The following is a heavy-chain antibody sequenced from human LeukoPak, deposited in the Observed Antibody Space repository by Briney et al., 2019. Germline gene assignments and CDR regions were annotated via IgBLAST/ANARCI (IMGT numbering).Heavy chain of an antibody. D-gene: IGHD2-21*02. Sequence: GGSLRLSCAASGFTLSSYEMHWVRQAPGKGLVWVSRINSDGSRTGYADSVKGRFTISRDNAKNTLYLQMNSLRAEGTAIYYCARELPREVTLDYWGQGTLVTVSS. CDR3: ARELPREVTLDY. J-gene: IGHJ4*02. V-gene: IGHV3-74*01. CDR2: INSDGSRT. CDR1: GFTLSSYE.